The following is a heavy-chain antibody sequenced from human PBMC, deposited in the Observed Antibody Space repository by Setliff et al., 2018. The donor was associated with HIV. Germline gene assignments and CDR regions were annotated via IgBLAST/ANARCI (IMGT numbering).Heavy chain of an antibody. CDR2: IPHNGGT. CDR3: ARYSTLTTNFDY. V-gene: IGHV4-38-2*01. Sequence: SETLSLTCAVSGYSIGSGSFWGWIRQPPGKGLEWIATIPHNGGTYYNPDPSLTGRVTISLDTSKNQFSLKLAFVTAADAAVYYCARYSTLTTNFDYWGQGTLVTVSS. J-gene: IGHJ4*02. CDR1: GYSIGSGSF. D-gene: IGHD4-17*01.